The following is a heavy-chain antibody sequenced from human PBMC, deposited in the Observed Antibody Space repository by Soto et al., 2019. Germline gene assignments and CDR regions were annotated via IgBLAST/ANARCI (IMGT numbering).Heavy chain of an antibody. CDR2: IYYSGST. CDR3: ARDPWGGFGELFWRGDYYYGMDV. D-gene: IGHD3-10*01. Sequence: SETLSLTCTVSGGSISSYYWSWIRQPPGKGLEWIGYIYYSGSTNYNPSLKSRVPISVDTSKYQFSLKLSSVTAADTAVYYCARDPWGGFGELFWRGDYYYGMDVWGQGTTVTVSS. CDR1: GGSISSYY. V-gene: IGHV4-59*01. J-gene: IGHJ6*02.